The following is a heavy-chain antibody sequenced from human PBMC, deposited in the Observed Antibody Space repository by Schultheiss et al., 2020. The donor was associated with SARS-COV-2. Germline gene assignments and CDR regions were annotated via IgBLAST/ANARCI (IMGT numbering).Heavy chain of an antibody. CDR2: ISSSSSYI. J-gene: IGHJ5*02. V-gene: IGHV3-21*01. CDR3: ARARAVGRYDFWSGYADWFDP. CDR1: GFTFSSYS. D-gene: IGHD3-3*01. Sequence: GGSLRLSCAASGFTFSSYSMNWVRQAPGKGLEWVSSISSSSSYIYYADSVKGRFIISRDNAKNSLYLQMNSLRAEDTAVYYCARARAVGRYDFWSGYADWFDPWGQGTLVTVSS.